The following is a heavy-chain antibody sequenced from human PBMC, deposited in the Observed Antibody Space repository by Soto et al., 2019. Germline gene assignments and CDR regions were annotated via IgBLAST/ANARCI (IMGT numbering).Heavy chain of an antibody. CDR2: MNPNSGNT. Sequence: ASVKVSCKASGYTFTSYDINWVRQATGQGLEWMGWMNPNSGNTGYAQKFQGRVTMTRNTSISTAYMELSSLRSEDTAVYYCARVDTTYYDFWSGYYSDYWGQGTLVTVSS. V-gene: IGHV1-8*01. D-gene: IGHD3-3*01. CDR1: GYTFTSYD. CDR3: ARVDTTYYDFWSGYYSDY. J-gene: IGHJ4*02.